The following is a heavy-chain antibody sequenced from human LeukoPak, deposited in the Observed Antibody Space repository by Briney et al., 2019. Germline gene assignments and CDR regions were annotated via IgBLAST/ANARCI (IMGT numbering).Heavy chain of an antibody. J-gene: IGHJ3*02. V-gene: IGHV4-59*01. Sequence: SETLSLTCTVSGGSISSYYWSWIRQPPGKGLEWIGYIYYSGSTNYSPSLKSRVTISVDTSKNQFSLKLSSVTAADTAVYYCARVLVHSGSYSSAFDIWGQGTMVTVSS. D-gene: IGHD1-26*01. CDR3: ARVLVHSGSYSSAFDI. CDR2: IYYSGST. CDR1: GGSISSYY.